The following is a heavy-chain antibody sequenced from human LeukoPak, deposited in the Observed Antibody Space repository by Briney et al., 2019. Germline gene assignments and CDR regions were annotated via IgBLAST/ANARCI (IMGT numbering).Heavy chain of an antibody. CDR3: AKSITMIVVVITWLDY. CDR2: ISGSGGST. J-gene: IGHJ4*02. D-gene: IGHD3-22*01. V-gene: IGHV3-23*01. CDR1: GFTFSSYA. Sequence: GGSLRLSCAASGFTFSSYAMSWVRQAPGKGLEWVSAISGSGGSTYYADSVKGRFTISRDNSKNALYLQMNSLRAEDTAVYYCAKSITMIVVVITWLDYWGQGTLVTVSS.